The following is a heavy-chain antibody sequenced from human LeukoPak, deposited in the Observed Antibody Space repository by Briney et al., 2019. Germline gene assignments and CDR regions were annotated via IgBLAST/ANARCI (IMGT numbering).Heavy chain of an antibody. CDR1: GYSISSGYY. J-gene: IGHJ5*02. CDR2: IYHSGST. CDR3: AGDPSSWQQRPLTHINWFDP. Sequence: SETLSLTCTVSGYSISSGYYWGWIRQPPGKGLEWIGSIYHSGSTYYNPSLKSRVTISVDTSKNQFSLKLSSVTAADTAVYYCAGDPSSWQQRPLTHINWFDPWGQGTLVTVSS. D-gene: IGHD6-25*01. V-gene: IGHV4-38-2*02.